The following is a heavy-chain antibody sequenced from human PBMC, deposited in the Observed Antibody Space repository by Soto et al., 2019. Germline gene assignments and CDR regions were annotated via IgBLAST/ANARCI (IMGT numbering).Heavy chain of an antibody. CDR3: ARDTGRESREYDY. Sequence: ASVKVSCKASGYTFTSYAMHLVRQAPGQRLEXMGXXNXXNXXXXXSXXXQGRVTITRDTSASTAYMELSSLRSEDTAVYYCARDTGRESREYDYWGQGTLVTASS. CDR1: GYTFTSYA. J-gene: IGHJ4*02. D-gene: IGHD3-10*01. V-gene: IGHV1-3*01. CDR2: XNXXNXXX.